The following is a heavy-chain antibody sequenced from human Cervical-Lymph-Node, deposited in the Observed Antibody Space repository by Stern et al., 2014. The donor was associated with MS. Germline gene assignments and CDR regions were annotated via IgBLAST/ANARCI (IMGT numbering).Heavy chain of an antibody. CDR3: AHRAANMVRGVTFFDY. Sequence: QVTLRESGPTLVKPTQTLTLTCTFSGFSVSTNGDGVGWIRQPPGKALEWLALIYWDGNERYSPSLRSRLTITKDTSKNQVVLVMTNMDPVDTGTYYCAHRAANMVRGVTFFDYWGQGTLVTVSS. CDR2: IYWDGNE. CDR1: GFSVSTNGDG. J-gene: IGHJ4*02. D-gene: IGHD3-10*01. V-gene: IGHV2-5*02.